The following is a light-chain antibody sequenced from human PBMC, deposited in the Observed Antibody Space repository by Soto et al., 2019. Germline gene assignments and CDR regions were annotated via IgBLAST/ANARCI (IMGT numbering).Light chain of an antibody. J-gene: IGKJ4*01. Sequence: EVVMTQSPATLSVSPGERATLSCRASQSVSINLAWYQQKVGQAPRLLIYGASTGATGIPARFSGSGSGTDFTLTISSLQSEDFALYYCQQYNIWPLNFGGGTQLEIK. CDR3: QQYNIWPLN. V-gene: IGKV3-15*01. CDR2: GAS. CDR1: QSVSIN.